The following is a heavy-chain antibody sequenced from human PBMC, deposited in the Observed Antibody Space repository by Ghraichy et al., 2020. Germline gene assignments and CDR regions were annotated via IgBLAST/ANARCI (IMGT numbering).Heavy chain of an antibody. V-gene: IGHV1-2*02. D-gene: IGHD6-19*01. CDR2: INPNSGGT. J-gene: IGHJ6*02. Sequence: ASVKVSCKASGYTFTGYYMHWVRQAPGQGLEWMGWINPNSGGTNYAQKFQGRVTMTRDTSISTAYMELSRLRSDDTAVYYCARGEGPIAVANYYYYYGMDVGGQGTTVTVSS. CDR3: ARGEGPIAVANYYYYYGMDV. CDR1: GYTFTGYY.